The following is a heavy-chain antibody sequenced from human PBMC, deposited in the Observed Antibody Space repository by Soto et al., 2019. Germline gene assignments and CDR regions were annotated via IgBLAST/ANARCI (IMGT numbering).Heavy chain of an antibody. Sequence: QGQLVQSGTEVKKPGASVRVSCKASEYSFGDYYLHWLRQAPGQGLEWMGWINLNDGGTNYARKFQGRVTMTSDKSITTVYLELSSLRSDDTAVYYCVRDAPSQQSIFARWGQGTLVTVSS. CDR3: VRDAPSQQSIFAR. CDR2: INLNDGGT. J-gene: IGHJ4*02. CDR1: EYSFGDYY. V-gene: IGHV1-2*02. D-gene: IGHD3-3*01.